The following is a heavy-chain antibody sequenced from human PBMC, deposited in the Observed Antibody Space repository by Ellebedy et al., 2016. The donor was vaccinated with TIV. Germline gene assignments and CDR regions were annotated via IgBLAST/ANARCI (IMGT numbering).Heavy chain of an antibody. CDR1: GFTLSNAW. CDR2: IKSKTEGGTT. CDR3: TTLGGHGDYNN. J-gene: IGHJ4*02. Sequence: PGGSLRLSCAASGFTLSNAWMSWVRQAPGQGLEWVGRIKSKTEGGTTDYAVPVKGRFTISRDDSKNTLYLQMNSLRTEDTALYYCTTLGGHGDYNNWGQGTLVTVSS. V-gene: IGHV3-15*01. D-gene: IGHD4-17*01.